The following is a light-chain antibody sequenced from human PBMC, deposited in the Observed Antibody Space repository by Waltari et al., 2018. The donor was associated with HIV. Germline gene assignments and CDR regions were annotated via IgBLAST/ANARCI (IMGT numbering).Light chain of an antibody. J-gene: IGLJ3*02. CDR2: EVF. CDR1: SRDVGGYNS. CDR3: SSYAGSNWV. Sequence: QSALTQPPSASGSPGQSVTLSCTGTSRDVGGYNSVAWYQQHPSKAPKYIIYEVFKPPSGVPDRFSGSKSGNTASLTVSGLQAEDEADYYCSSYAGSNWVFGGGTKLTVL. V-gene: IGLV2-8*01.